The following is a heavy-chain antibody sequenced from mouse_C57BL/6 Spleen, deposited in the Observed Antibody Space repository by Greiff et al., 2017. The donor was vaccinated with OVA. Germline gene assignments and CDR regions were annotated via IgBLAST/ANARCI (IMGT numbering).Heavy chain of an antibody. CDR2: IDPSDSYT. D-gene: IGHD1-1*02. J-gene: IGHJ4*01. CDR1: GYTFTSYW. CDR3: ALWSYYAMDY. V-gene: IGHV1-69*01. Sequence: VQLQQPGAELVMPGASVKLSCKASGYTFTSYWMHWVKQRPGQGLEWIGEIDPSDSYTNYNQKFKGKSTLTVDKSSSTAYMQLSSLTSEDSAVYYCALWSYYAMDYWGQGTSVTVSS.